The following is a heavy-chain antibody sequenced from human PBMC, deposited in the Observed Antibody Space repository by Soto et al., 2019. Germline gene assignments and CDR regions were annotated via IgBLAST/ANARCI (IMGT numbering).Heavy chain of an antibody. CDR1: GFTFGDYA. Sequence: GGSLRLSCTASGFTFGDYAMSWFRQAPGKGLEWVGFIRSKAYGGTTEYAASVKGRFTISRDDSKSIAYLQMNSLKTEDTAVYYCTRGVGDFSYYYYYMDVWGKGTTVTVSS. V-gene: IGHV3-49*03. CDR2: IRSKAYGGTT. CDR3: TRGVGDFSYYYYYMDV. J-gene: IGHJ6*03. D-gene: IGHD3-10*01.